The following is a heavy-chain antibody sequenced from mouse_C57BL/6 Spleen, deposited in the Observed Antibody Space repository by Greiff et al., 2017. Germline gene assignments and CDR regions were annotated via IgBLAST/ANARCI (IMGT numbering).Heavy chain of an antibody. V-gene: IGHV1-55*01. J-gene: IGHJ1*03. CDR3: ARGRLGYDGYYGWYFDV. Sequence: QVQLQQPGAELVKPGASVKMSCKASGYTFTSYWITWVKQRPGQGLEWIGDIYPGSGSTNYNEQFKSKATLTVDTSSSTAYMQLSSLTSEDSAGYYCARGRLGYDGYYGWYFDVWGTGTTVTVSS. CDR2: IYPGSGST. CDR1: GYTFTSYW. D-gene: IGHD2-3*01.